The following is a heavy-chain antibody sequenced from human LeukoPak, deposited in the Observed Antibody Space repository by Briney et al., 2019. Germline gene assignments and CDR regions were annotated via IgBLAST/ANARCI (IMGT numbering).Heavy chain of an antibody. CDR2: ISSSSSYI. CDR1: GFTFSSYS. D-gene: IGHD2-21*02. CDR3: ARDVVVTAMLPFYYYYGMDV. V-gene: IGHV3-21*01. J-gene: IGHJ6*02. Sequence: GGSLRLSCAASGFTFSSYSMNWVRQAPGKGLEWVSSISSSSSYIYYADSVKGRFTISRDNAKNSLYLQMNSLRAEDTAVYYCARDVVVTAMLPFYYYYGMDVWGQGTTVTVSS.